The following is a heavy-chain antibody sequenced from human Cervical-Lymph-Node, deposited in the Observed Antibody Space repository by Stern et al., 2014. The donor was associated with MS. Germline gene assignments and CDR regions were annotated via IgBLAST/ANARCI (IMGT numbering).Heavy chain of an antibody. CDR1: GGSISGYY. D-gene: IGHD6-19*01. J-gene: IGHJ4*02. V-gene: IGHV4-59*01. Sequence: VQLVESGPGLVKPSETLSLTCIVSGGSISGYYWTWLRQPPGKGLGWIAYIHYTGSTNFNPSLKSRVTISVDTSKNQFSLRLSSVTAADTAVYYCARGSGWEERFDYWGQGTLVTVSS. CDR3: ARGSGWEERFDY. CDR2: IHYTGST.